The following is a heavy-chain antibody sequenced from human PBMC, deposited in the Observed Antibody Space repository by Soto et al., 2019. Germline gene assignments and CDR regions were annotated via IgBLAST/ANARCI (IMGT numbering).Heavy chain of an antibody. Sequence: CTVSCGNVENFCVPWGLLRQAPGKGLEWIGYIYNGGSTYYRPSLESRMHMSLDATRNHYSLRLTSVTAADTAVYFCPRAPVGLDTISYFDYWGQGKLVTVSS. CDR3: PRAPVGLDTISYFDY. D-gene: IGHD3-3*01. V-gene: IGHV4-30-4*01. CDR1: CGNVENFCVP. CDR2: IYNGGST. J-gene: IGHJ4*02.